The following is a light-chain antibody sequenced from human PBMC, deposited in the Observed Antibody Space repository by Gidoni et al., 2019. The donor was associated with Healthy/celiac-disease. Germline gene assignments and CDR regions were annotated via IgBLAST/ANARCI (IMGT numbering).Light chain of an antibody. CDR2: DAS. J-gene: IGKJ1*01. V-gene: IGKV3-11*01. Sequence: EIVLTQSPATLSLSPGERATLSCRASQSVSSYLAWYQQKPGQAPRPLIYDASNRATGIPARFSGSGSGTDFTLTISSLEPEDFAVYYCQQRSNWRETFXQXTKVEIK. CDR3: QQRSNWRET. CDR1: QSVSSY.